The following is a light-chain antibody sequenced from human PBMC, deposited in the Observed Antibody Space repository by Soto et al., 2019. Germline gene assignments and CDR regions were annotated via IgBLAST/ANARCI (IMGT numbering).Light chain of an antibody. Sequence: QSVLTQPPSASGTPGQRVTISCSGSSSNIGSNYVYWYQQLPGTAPKLLIYRNNQRPSGVPDRFSGSKSGTSASLAISGLRSEDEADYNCAAWDDSLSGPVFGTGTKLTVL. CDR2: RNN. V-gene: IGLV1-47*01. CDR3: AAWDDSLSGPV. CDR1: SSNIGSNY. J-gene: IGLJ1*01.